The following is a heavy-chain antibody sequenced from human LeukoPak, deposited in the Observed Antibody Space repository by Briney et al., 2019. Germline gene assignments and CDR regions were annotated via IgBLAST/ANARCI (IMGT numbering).Heavy chain of an antibody. Sequence: PSETLSLTCTVSGGSISSYYWSWIRQPPGKGLEWIGYIYYSGSTNYNPSLKSRVTISVDTSKNQFSLKLSSVTAADTAVYYCARGTAPIAVAGTVMYDYWGQGTPVTVSS. J-gene: IGHJ4*02. D-gene: IGHD6-19*01. CDR3: ARGTAPIAVAGTVMYDY. CDR1: GGSISSYY. CDR2: IYYSGST. V-gene: IGHV4-59*01.